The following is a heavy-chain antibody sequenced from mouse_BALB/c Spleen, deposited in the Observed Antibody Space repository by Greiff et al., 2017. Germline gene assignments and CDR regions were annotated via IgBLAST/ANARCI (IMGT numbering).Heavy chain of an antibody. CDR2: ISSGGSYT. CDR3: ARQKGYFDV. V-gene: IGHV5-9-3*01. CDR1: GFTFSSYA. J-gene: IGHJ1*01. Sequence: DVMLVESGGDLVKPGGSLKLSCAASGFTFSSYAMSWVRQTPEKRLEWVATISSGGSYTYYPDSVKGRFTISRDNAKNTLYLQMSSLRSEDTAMYYCARQKGYFDVWGAGTTVTVSS.